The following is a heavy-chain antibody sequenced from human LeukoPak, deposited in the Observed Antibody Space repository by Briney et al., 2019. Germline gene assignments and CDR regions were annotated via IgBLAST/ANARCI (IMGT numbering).Heavy chain of an antibody. J-gene: IGHJ4*02. V-gene: IGHV3-33*01. D-gene: IGHD6-13*01. CDR2: IWYDGSNK. CDR3: ARALPAAGNCDY. CDR1: GFTFSSYG. Sequence: TGGSLRLSCAASGFTFSSYGMHWVRQAPGKGLEWVAVIWYDGSNKYYADSVKGRFTISRDNSKNTLYLQMNSLRVEDTALYYCARALPAAGNCDYWGQGTLVTLSS.